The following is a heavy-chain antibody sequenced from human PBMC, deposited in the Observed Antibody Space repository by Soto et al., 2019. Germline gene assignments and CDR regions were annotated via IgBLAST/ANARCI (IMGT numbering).Heavy chain of an antibody. CDR1: GYTFTSYY. CDR2: INPSGGST. J-gene: IGHJ3*02. V-gene: IGHV1-46*01. D-gene: IGHD3-22*01. CDR3: ARGITMIVVVINHDAFDI. Sequence: ASVNVSCKASGYTFTSYYMHCVRQAPGQGLEWMGIINPSGGSTSYAQKFQGRVTMARDTSTSTVYMELSSLRSEDTAVYYCARGITMIVVVINHDAFDIWGQGTMVTVSS.